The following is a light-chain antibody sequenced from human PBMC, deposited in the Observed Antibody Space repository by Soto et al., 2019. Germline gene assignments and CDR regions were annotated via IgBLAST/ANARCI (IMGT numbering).Light chain of an antibody. V-gene: IGKV3-20*01. CDR2: GKS. Sequence: ESVVTQSPATLSLSPGERATLFCRASQSVSFSSLAWYQHKPGRAPRLLIYGKSSRATGIPDRFSGSGSGTDFTLIISKVEPEDFGVYFCQQYASSPLTFGGGTKVEIK. J-gene: IGKJ4*01. CDR3: QQYASSPLT. CDR1: QSVSFSS.